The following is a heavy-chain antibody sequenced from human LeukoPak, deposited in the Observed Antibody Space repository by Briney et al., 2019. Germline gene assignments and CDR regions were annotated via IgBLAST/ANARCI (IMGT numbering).Heavy chain of an antibody. J-gene: IGHJ6*03. CDR2: INHSGST. Sequence: PSETLPLTCAVYGGSFSGYYWSWIRLPPGKGLEWIGEINHSGSTNYNPSLKSRVTISVDTSKNQFSLKLSSVTAADTAMYYCARAYYYYCYMDVWGKGTTVTVSS. CDR1: GGSFSGYY. V-gene: IGHV4-34*01. CDR3: ARAYYYYCYMDV.